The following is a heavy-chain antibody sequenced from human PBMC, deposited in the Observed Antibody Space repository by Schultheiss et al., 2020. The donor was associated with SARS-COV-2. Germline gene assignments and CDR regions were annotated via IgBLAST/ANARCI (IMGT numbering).Heavy chain of an antibody. CDR3: ATARGVQGINTFDI. J-gene: IGHJ3*02. CDR1: GFTFSNAW. D-gene: IGHD3-10*01. Sequence: GGSLRLSCAASGFTFSNAWMNWVRQAPGKGLEWVGRIKSKTDGGTTDYAAPVKGRFTISRDDSKNTLYLQMNSLKTEDTAVYYCATARGVQGINTFDIWGQGTMVTVSS. V-gene: IGHV3-15*07. CDR2: IKSKTDGGTT.